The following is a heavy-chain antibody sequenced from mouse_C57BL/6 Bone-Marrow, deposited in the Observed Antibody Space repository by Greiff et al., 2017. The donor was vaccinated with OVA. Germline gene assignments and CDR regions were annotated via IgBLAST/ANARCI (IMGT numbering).Heavy chain of an antibody. D-gene: IGHD1-1*01. V-gene: IGHV3-1*01. CDR1: GYSITSGYD. CDR3: AAYYYGFDY. Sequence: EVKLQESGPGMVKPSQSLSLTCTVTGYSITSGYDWHWIRPFPGNKLEWMVYLSYSGSTNYNPSLKRRISITHDTSKNHFFLKLNSLTTEDTATYYCAAYYYGFDYWGQGTTLTVSS. CDR2: LSYSGST. J-gene: IGHJ2*01.